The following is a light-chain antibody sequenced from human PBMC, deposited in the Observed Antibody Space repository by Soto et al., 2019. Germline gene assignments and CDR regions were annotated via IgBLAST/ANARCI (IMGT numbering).Light chain of an antibody. Sequence: EIVLTHSPGTLSLSPGERATLSCRASQSVTTSFLAWYQQKPGQAPRLLRYAASSRATGIPDRFSGSGSGTDFTLTISRLEPEDFAVYYCQHYGRSPTFGQGTKVEIK. J-gene: IGKJ1*01. CDR3: QHYGRSPT. CDR2: AAS. V-gene: IGKV3-20*01. CDR1: QSVTTSF.